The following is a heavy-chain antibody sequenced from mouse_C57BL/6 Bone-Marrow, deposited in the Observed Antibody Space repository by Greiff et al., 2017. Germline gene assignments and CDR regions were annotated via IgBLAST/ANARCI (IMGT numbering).Heavy chain of an antibody. J-gene: IGHJ1*03. CDR2: IYPRDGST. CDR1: GYTFTDHT. D-gene: IGHD1-1*01. Sequence: LVESDAELVKPGASVKISCKVSGYTFTDHTIHWMKQRPEQGLEWIGYIYPRDGSTKYNEKFKGKATLTADKSSSTAYMQLNSLTSEDSAVYFCARDYYGSTWYFDVWGTGTTVTVSS. CDR3: ARDYYGSTWYFDV. V-gene: IGHV1-78*01.